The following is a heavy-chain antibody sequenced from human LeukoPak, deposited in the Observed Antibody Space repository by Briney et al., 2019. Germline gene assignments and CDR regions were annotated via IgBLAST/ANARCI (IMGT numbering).Heavy chain of an antibody. CDR3: ARGKKQQEGSGDYFDY. CDR1: GGSFSGYY. CDR2: INHSGST. J-gene: IGHJ4*02. D-gene: IGHD6-13*01. Sequence: SETLSLTCAVYGGSFSGYYWSWIRKPPGKGLEWIGEINHSGSTNYNPSLKSRVTISVDTSKNQFSLKLSSVTAADTAVYYCARGKKQQEGSGDYFDYWGQGTLVTVSS. V-gene: IGHV4-34*01.